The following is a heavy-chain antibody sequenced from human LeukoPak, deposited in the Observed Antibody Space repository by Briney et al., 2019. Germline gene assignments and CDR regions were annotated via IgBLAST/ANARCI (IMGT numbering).Heavy chain of an antibody. CDR2: INPSGGST. D-gene: IGHD2-2*01. Sequence: GASVTVSCKASGYTFTSYYMHWVRQAPGQGLEWMGIINPSGGSTSYAQKFQGRVTMTRDTSTSTVYMELSSLRSEDTAVYYCARALRTYCSSTSCYGGGGLDAFDIWGQGTMVTVSS. V-gene: IGHV1-46*01. J-gene: IGHJ3*02. CDR1: GYTFTSYY. CDR3: ARALRTYCSSTSCYGGGGLDAFDI.